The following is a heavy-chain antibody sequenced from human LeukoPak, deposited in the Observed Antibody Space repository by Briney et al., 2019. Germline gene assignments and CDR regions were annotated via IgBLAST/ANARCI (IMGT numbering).Heavy chain of an antibody. CDR3: ARNYGDYAFDY. Sequence: GGSLRLSCAASGFTFSSHSMKWVRQAPGKGLEWVSSISSSSSYIYYADSVKGRFTISRDNAKNSLYLQMNSLRGEDTAVYYCARNYGDYAFDYWGQGTLVTVSS. J-gene: IGHJ4*02. CDR2: ISSSSSYI. CDR1: GFTFSSHS. D-gene: IGHD4-17*01. V-gene: IGHV3-21*01.